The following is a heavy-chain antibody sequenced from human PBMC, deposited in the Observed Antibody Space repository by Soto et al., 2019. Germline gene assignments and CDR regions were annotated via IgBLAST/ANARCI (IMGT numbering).Heavy chain of an antibody. CDR1: GGSVSRHF. V-gene: IGHV4-34*01. CDR2: INHSGST. Sequence: RTQGLSLTCVLDGGSVSRHFRGWIRPPPGKGLEWMGKINHSGSTNYNPSLKSRVTISVDTSKNQSALKRSSGTAADTAVYYCARGRRGYSCYVPSGYWGQGTLVTVSS. CDR3: ARGRRGYSCYVPSGY. J-gene: IGHJ4*02. D-gene: IGHD5-12*01.